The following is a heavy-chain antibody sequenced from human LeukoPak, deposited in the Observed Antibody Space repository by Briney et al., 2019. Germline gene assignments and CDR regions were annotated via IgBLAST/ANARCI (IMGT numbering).Heavy chain of an antibody. Sequence: AGGSLRLSCAASGFTFSNAWMSWVRQAPGKGLEWVAFIRYDGSNKYYADSVKGRFTISRDNSKNTLYLQMNSLRAEDTAVYHCAKADTAMVTPYVDYWGQGTLVTVSS. CDR3: AKADTAMVTPYVDY. CDR1: GFTFSNAW. D-gene: IGHD5-18*01. V-gene: IGHV3-30*02. J-gene: IGHJ4*02. CDR2: IRYDGSNK.